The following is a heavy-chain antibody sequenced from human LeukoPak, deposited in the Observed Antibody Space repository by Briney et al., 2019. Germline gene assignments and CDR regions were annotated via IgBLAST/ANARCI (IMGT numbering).Heavy chain of an antibody. CDR2: ISGSGGST. D-gene: IGHD4-17*01. CDR1: GFTFSTYG. J-gene: IGHJ4*02. CDR3: ARESDYGDYFDY. Sequence: GGSLRLSCAASGFTFSTYGMTWVRQAPGKGLEWVSSISGSGGSTYYADSVKGRVTVSRDNSKSTLFLQMNSLRAEDTAVYYCARESDYGDYFDYWGQETLVTVS. V-gene: IGHV3-23*01.